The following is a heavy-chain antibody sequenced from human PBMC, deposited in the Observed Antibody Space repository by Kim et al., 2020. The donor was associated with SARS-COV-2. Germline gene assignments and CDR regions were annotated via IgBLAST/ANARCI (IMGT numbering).Heavy chain of an antibody. D-gene: IGHD1-1*01. J-gene: IGHJ6*01. V-gene: IGHV4-59*01. CDR3: DASSRSGRNDLGYCYFGLAV. Sequence: SETLSLTCTVSGGSISNYYLTWIRQSPGKGLEWIGYVYDSGSPNYNPSLRSRVTISLNTSKKQFSLKLNSVTAADTAVYYCDASSRSGRNDLGYCYFGLAVWGGGTAPTVS. CDR2: VYDSGSP. CDR1: GGSISNYY.